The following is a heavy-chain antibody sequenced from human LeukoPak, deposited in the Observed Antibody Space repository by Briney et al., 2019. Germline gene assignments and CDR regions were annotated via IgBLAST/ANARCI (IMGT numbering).Heavy chain of an antibody. CDR3: AKDFVVVPGSVNYFDS. D-gene: IGHD2-2*01. J-gene: IGHJ4*02. CDR1: GFTFSSYG. CDR2: ISYDGSDK. V-gene: IGHV3-30*18. Sequence: PGRSLRLSCVASGFTFSSYGIHWVRQAPGKGLEWVAAISYDGSDKYYADSVKGRFTISRDNAKNTLYLQMKSLRAEDTATYYCAKDFVVVPGSVNYFDSWGQGTLVTVSS.